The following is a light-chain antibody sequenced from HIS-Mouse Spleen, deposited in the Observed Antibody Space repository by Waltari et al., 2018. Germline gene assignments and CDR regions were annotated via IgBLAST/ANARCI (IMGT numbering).Light chain of an antibody. CDR2: DVS. CDR3: SSYTSSSTLV. CDR1: SRYVGGYNY. Sequence: QSALTQPASVSGSPGQAITLPCTGTSRYVGGYNYVPWYQQHPGKAPKLMIYDVSNRPSGVSNRFSGSKSGNTASLTISGLQAEDEADYYCSSYTSSSTLVFGGGTKLTVL. V-gene: IGLV2-14*03. J-gene: IGLJ3*02.